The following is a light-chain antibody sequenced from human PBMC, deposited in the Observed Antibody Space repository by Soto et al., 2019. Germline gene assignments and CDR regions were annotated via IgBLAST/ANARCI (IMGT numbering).Light chain of an antibody. J-gene: IGKJ2*01. CDR2: AAS. V-gene: IGKV3-20*01. Sequence: EIVLTQSPGTLSFSPGERATLSCRASQSVSSTYIAWYQQNPGQAPMLLIYAASSRATGIPDRFSGSGSGTDFTLTISRLEPEDFAVYFCQQYGRSPPFTFGQGTKVEIK. CDR3: QQYGRSPPFT. CDR1: QSVSSTY.